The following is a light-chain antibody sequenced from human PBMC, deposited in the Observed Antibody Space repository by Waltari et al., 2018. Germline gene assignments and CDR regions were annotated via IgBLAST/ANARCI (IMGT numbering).Light chain of an antibody. CDR3: QSSDSNNHVV. Sequence: NFLLPQPHSASESPGQTVTISCTGSGGRVASNFVHWYQQRPGSAPSSVIYEDNQRPSGVPDRFSGSIDRSSNSASLTISGLKTEDEADYYCQSSDSNNHVVFGGGTKLTVL. CDR1: GGRVASNF. J-gene: IGLJ2*01. CDR2: EDN. V-gene: IGLV6-57*02.